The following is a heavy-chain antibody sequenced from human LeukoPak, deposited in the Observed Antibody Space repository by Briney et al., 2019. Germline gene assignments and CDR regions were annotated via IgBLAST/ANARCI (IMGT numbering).Heavy chain of an antibody. Sequence: SETLSLTCSVSGGSISSYYWSWIRQPPGKGLEWIGYIYYSGSTNYNPSLKSRVTISVDTSENQLPLKLSSVTAADTALYYCARAHTSGWYMDYWGQGTLVTVSS. V-gene: IGHV4-59*01. J-gene: IGHJ4*02. D-gene: IGHD6-13*01. CDR3: ARAHTSGWYMDY. CDR1: GGSISSYY. CDR2: IYYSGST.